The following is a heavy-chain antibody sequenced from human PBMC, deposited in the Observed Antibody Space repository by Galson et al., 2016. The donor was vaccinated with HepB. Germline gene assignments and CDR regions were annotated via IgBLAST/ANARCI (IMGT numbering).Heavy chain of an antibody. CDR2: INPDGSGK. Sequence: SLRLSCAASGLTVNSWWMTWVRQAPGKGLEWVANINPDGSGKNYVDSVKGRFAISRDNAKSSLFLQMNSLRAEDTAVYYCARARGPNYWGQGTLVTVSS. CDR1: GLTVNSWW. J-gene: IGHJ4*02. V-gene: IGHV3-7*01. CDR3: ARARGPNY.